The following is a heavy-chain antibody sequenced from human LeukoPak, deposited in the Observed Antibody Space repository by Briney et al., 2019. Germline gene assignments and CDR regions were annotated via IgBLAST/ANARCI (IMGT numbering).Heavy chain of an antibody. J-gene: IGHJ4*02. CDR3: AQDTAMVPGWVY. CDR2: INHSGST. CDR1: GGSLSGYY. Sequence: PSETLSLTCAVYGGSLSGYYWSWIRQPPGKGLEWIGEINHSGSTNYNPSLKSRVTISVDTSKNQFSLKLSSVTAADTAVYYCAQDTAMVPGWVYWGQGTLVTVSS. D-gene: IGHD5-18*01. V-gene: IGHV4-34*01.